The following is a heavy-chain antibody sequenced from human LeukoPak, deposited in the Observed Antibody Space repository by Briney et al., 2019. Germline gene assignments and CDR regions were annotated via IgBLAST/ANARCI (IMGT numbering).Heavy chain of an antibody. J-gene: IGHJ4*02. CDR2: ISGSGGST. V-gene: IGHV3-23*01. CDR1: GFTFTSYA. CDR3: AVRGRTSTIK. D-gene: IGHD1-14*01. Sequence: GGSLRLSCAASGFTFTSYAMTWVRQTPGKGLEWVSTISGSGGSTYYADSVKGRFTISRDNSKNTLYLQMNSLRAEDTAEYFCAVRGRTSTIKWGQGTLVTVSS.